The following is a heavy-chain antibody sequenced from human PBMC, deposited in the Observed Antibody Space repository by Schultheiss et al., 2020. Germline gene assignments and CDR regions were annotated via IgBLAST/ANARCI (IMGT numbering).Heavy chain of an antibody. Sequence: SATMSLTCAVYGGSFSGYYWSWIRQPPGKGLEWIGEINHSGSTNYNPSLKSRVALFVDTSKNQFSLKLASVTAAADTAVYYCARLPGYCFGTTCRGYYTMDVWGPGTTVTVAS. D-gene: IGHD2-2*01. V-gene: IGHV4-34*01. J-gene: IGHJ6*02. CDR3: ARLPGYCFGTTCRGYYTMDV. CDR2: INHSGST. CDR1: GGSFSGYY.